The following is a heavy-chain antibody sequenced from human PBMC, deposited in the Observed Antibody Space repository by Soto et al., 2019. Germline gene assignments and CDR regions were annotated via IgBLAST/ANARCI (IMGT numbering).Heavy chain of an antibody. CDR2: ISAYNGNT. CDR1: GCTFSSYA. CDR3: ARGNDILTGYISELYYYYYYMDV. V-gene: IGHV1-18*01. D-gene: IGHD3-9*01. J-gene: IGHJ6*03. Sequence: ASVKVSCKASGCTFSSYAISWVRQAPGQGLEWMGWISAYNGNTNYAQKLQGRVTMTTDTSTSTAYMELRSLRPDDTAVYYCARGNDILTGYISELYYYYYYMDVWGKGTTVTVSS.